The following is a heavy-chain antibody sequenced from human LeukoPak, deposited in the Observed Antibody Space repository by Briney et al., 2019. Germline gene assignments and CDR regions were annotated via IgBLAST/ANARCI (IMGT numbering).Heavy chain of an antibody. J-gene: IGHJ4*02. CDR2: IYYSGST. CDR3: ARLVYYDFWSGYFTFPVGDY. Sequence: SQTPSLTCTVSGGSISSGGYYWGWIRQHPGKGLEWIGYIYYSGSTYYNPSLKSRVTISVDTSKNQFSLKLSSVTAADTAVYYCARLVYYDFWSGYFTFPVGDYWGQGTLVTVSS. V-gene: IGHV4-31*03. CDR1: GGSISSGGYY. D-gene: IGHD3-3*01.